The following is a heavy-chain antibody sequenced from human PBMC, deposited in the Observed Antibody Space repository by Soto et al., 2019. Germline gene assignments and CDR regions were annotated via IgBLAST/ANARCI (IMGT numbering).Heavy chain of an antibody. Sequence: QLQLQESGPGLVKPSETLSLTCTVSGGSISSSSYYWGWIRQPPGKGLEWIGSIYYSGSTYYNPSLKSRVTISVDTSKNQFSLKLSSVTAADTAVYYRARHWGDYGYFDYWGQGTLVTVSS. D-gene: IGHD4-17*01. CDR2: IYYSGST. J-gene: IGHJ4*02. CDR3: ARHWGDYGYFDY. V-gene: IGHV4-39*01. CDR1: GGSISSSSYY.